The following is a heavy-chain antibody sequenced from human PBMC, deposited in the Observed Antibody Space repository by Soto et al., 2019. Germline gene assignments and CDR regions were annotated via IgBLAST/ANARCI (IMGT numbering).Heavy chain of an antibody. J-gene: IGHJ3*01. V-gene: IGHV3-74*01. CDR3: ARSTGGYYIE. CDR1: GFSFSNYW. Sequence: EVQLVESGGGLVQPGGSLRLSCVDSGFSFSNYWMHWVRQGPGKGLLWVARINPEGSSTNYADSAEGRFTISRDNARNTVYLQMNSLRAEDTAVYYCARSTGGYYIEWGQGTMVTVSS. D-gene: IGHD2-15*01. CDR2: INPEGSST.